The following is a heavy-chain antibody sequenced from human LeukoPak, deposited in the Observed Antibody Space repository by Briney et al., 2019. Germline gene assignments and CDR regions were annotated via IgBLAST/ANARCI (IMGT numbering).Heavy chain of an antibody. CDR2: IYYSGST. J-gene: IGHJ5*02. CDR1: GGSISSYY. D-gene: IGHD3-10*01. CDR3: ARMYGSGSYYEGDWFDP. Sequence: NASETLSLTCTVSGGSISSYYWSWIRQPPGKGLEWIGYIYYSGSTNYNPSLKSRVTVSVDTSKNQFSLKLSSVTAADTAVYYCARMYGSGSYYEGDWFDPWGQGTLVTVSS. V-gene: IGHV4-59*01.